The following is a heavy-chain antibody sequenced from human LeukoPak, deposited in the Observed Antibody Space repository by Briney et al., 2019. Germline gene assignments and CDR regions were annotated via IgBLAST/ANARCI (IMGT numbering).Heavy chain of an antibody. CDR1: GFTFNSYA. Sequence: PGGSLRLSCAASGFTFNSYAMSWVRQAPGKGLEWVGRIKSKTDGGTTDYAAPGKGRFTISRDDSKNTLYLQMNSLKTEDTAVYYCTTDRSRYSGNYYFGYWGQGTLVTVSS. V-gene: IGHV3-15*01. CDR3: TTDRSRYSGNYYFGY. CDR2: IKSKTDGGTT. D-gene: IGHD1-26*01. J-gene: IGHJ4*02.